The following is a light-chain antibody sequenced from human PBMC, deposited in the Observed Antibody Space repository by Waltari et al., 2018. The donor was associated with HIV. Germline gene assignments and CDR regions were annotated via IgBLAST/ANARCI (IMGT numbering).Light chain of an antibody. J-gene: IGKJ4*01. CDR3: QLYGPSPPLA. CDR2: ASS. CDR1: QSISSSH. V-gene: IGKV3-20*01. Sequence: EIVLTQSPGILSLSPGEGATLSCRASQSISSSHLAWYQQKLGQAPRLLIYASSSRAAGIPDRFSGSGSGTDFTLTINRLEPEDFALYYCQLYGPSPPLALGGGTKVDIK.